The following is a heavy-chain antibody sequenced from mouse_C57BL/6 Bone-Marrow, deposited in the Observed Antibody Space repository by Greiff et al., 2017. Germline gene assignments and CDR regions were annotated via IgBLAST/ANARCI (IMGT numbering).Heavy chain of an antibody. CDR1: GYAFTNYL. D-gene: IGHD2-3*01. CDR2: INPGSGGT. Sequence: VQLVESGAELVRPGTSVKVSCKASGYAFTNYLIEWVKQRPGQGLEWIGVINPGSGGTNYNEKFKGKATLTADKSSSTAYMQLSSLTSEDSAVYFCARRIYDGYHYAMDYWGQGTSVTVSS. V-gene: IGHV1-54*01. CDR3: ARRIYDGYHYAMDY. J-gene: IGHJ4*01.